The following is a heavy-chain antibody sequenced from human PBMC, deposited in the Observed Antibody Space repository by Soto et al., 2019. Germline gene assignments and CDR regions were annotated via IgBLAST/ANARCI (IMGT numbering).Heavy chain of an antibody. Sequence: ASVKVSCKASGYTFTSYGISWVRQAPGQGLEWMGWISAYNGNTNYAHKLQGRVTMTTDTSTSTAYMELRSLRSDDTAVYYCARDLQLKQQLSYWGQGTLVTVSS. J-gene: IGHJ4*02. D-gene: IGHD6-13*01. CDR2: ISAYNGNT. CDR1: GYTFTSYG. V-gene: IGHV1-18*01. CDR3: ARDLQLKQQLSY.